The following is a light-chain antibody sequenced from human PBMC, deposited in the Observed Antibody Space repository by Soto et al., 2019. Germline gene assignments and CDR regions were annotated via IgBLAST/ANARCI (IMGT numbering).Light chain of an antibody. CDR2: DVS. J-gene: IGLJ2*01. CDR3: SSYTSSTTRV. V-gene: IGLV2-14*01. Sequence: QSALTQPASVSGSPGQSITISCTGTSSDVGGYNYVSWYQQYPGKAPKLMIYDVSNRPSGVSNRFSGSKSGNTASLTISGHQAEDEADYYCSSYTSSTTRVFGGGTKLTVL. CDR1: SSDVGGYNY.